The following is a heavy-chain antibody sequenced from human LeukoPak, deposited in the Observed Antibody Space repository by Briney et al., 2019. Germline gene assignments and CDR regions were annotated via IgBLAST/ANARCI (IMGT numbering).Heavy chain of an antibody. D-gene: IGHD3-22*01. Sequence: SETLSLTCIVSGGSISSSSYYWGWIRQPPGRGLEWIGSIYYSGSTYYNPSLKSRVTISVDTSKNQFSLKLSSVTAADTAVYYCARVWYDSSGYYSNDAFDIWGQGTMVTVSS. CDR1: GGSISSSSYY. V-gene: IGHV4-39*07. J-gene: IGHJ3*02. CDR2: IYYSGST. CDR3: ARVWYDSSGYYSNDAFDI.